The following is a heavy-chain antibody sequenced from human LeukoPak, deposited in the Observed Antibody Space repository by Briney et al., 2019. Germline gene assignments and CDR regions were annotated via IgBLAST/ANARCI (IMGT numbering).Heavy chain of an antibody. V-gene: IGHV3-23*01. J-gene: IGHJ4*02. CDR3: AKAECSGSYSGAEYYFDY. CDR1: AFTFSSSG. D-gene: IGHD1-26*01. Sequence: GGSLRLSCEASAFTFSSSGMSWVRQAPGEGLEWVSAISGSGGSTYYADSVKGRVTISRDNSKNTLYLQMNSLRAKDTVVYYGAKAECSGSYSGAEYYFDYWGQGTLVTVSS. CDR2: ISGSGGST.